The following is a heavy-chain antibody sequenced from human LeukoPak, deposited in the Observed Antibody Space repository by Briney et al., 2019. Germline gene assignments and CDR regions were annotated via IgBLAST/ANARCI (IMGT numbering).Heavy chain of an antibody. D-gene: IGHD3-9*01. CDR1: GFTFSNAW. V-gene: IGHV3-23*01. CDR3: AKEGDFYDILTNY. J-gene: IGHJ4*02. Sequence: GGSLRLSCAASGFTFSNAWMNWVRQAPGKGLEWVSGISGSGGSTYYADSVKGRFTISRDNSKNTLYLQMNSLRAEDTAVYYCAKEGDFYDILTNYWGQGTPVTVSS. CDR2: ISGSGGST.